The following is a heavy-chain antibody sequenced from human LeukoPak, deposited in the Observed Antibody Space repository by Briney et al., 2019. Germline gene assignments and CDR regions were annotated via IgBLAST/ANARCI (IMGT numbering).Heavy chain of an antibody. J-gene: IGHJ3*01. CDR2: IKQDGSEK. D-gene: IGHD5-12*01. CDR3: AREGGLEAFDL. Sequence: ESGGSLRLSCAASGFTFSSYLMSWVRQAPGKGLEWVANIKQDGSEKYYVDSVKGRFTISRDNAKNSLYVQMNSLRAEDTAVYYCAREGGLEAFDLWGQGPMVTVSS. CDR1: GFTFSSYL. V-gene: IGHV3-7*01.